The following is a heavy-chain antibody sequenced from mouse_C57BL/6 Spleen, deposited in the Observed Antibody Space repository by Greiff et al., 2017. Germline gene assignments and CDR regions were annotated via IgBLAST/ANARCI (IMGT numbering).Heavy chain of an antibody. V-gene: IGHV5-6*01. CDR3: ARQELTGFDY. Sequence: EVKVVESGGDLVKPGGSLKLSCAASGFTFSSYGMSWVRQTPDKRLEWVATISSGGSYPYYPASVKGRFTISRDNAKNTLYLQMSSLKSEDTAMYYCARQELTGFDYWGQGTTLTVAS. CDR2: ISSGGSYP. D-gene: IGHD4-1*01. J-gene: IGHJ2*01. CDR1: GFTFSSYG.